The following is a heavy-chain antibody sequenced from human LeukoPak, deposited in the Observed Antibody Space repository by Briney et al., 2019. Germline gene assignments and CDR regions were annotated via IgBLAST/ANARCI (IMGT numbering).Heavy chain of an antibody. J-gene: IGHJ4*02. Sequence: PGGSLRLSCAASGFTVSSCYMSWVRQAPGKELEWVSVLYSVGTTYYADSVKGRFTISRDNSKNTLYLQMDNLRVEDAAVYYCARAAYDSNGYTANHDYWGQGTLVTVSS. D-gene: IGHD3-22*01. CDR1: GFTVSSCY. CDR3: ARAAYDSNGYTANHDY. CDR2: LYSVGTT. V-gene: IGHV3-53*01.